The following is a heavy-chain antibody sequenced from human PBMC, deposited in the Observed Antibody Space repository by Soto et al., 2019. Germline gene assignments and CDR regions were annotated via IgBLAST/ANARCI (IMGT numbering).Heavy chain of an antibody. CDR1: DGSISSGENF. CDR3: ARDTGTYPYYFDY. CDR2: IHHSGST. D-gene: IGHD1-26*01. V-gene: IGHV4-30-4*01. Sequence: SETLSLTCTVSDGSISSGENFWNWIRQSPGKGLEWIGYIHHSGSTYYNPSLKSRLTISVDTSKNQISLKLNSVTAADTAVYYCARDTGTYPYYFDYWGQGTLVTVSS. J-gene: IGHJ4*02.